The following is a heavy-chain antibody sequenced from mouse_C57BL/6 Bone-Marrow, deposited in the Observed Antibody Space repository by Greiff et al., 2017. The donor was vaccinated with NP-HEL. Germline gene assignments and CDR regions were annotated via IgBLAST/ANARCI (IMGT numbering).Heavy chain of an antibody. CDR2: INYDGSST. D-gene: IGHD2-5*01. V-gene: IGHV5-16*01. CDR1: GFTFSDYY. J-gene: IGHJ4*01. Sequence: EVNVVESEGGLVQPGSSMKLSCTASGFTFSDYYMAWVRQVPEKGLEWVANINYDGSSTNYLDSLKSRFIISRDNQTNITYLQISSLKSEYTATYYCARGYCSNYYYAMDYWGQGTSVTVSS. CDR3: ARGYCSNYYYAMDY.